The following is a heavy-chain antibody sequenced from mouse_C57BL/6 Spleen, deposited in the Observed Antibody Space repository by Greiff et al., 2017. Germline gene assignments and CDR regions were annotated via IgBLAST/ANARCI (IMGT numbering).Heavy chain of an antibody. CDR2: IWSGGST. CDR1: GFSLTSYG. D-gene: IGHD1-1*01. V-gene: IGHV2-4*01. CDR3: AKNYYYGYYAMDY. Sequence: QVQLKESGPGLVQPSQSLSITCTVSGFSLTSYGVHWVRQPPGKGLEWLGVIWSGGSTDYNAAFISRLSISKDNSKSQVFFKMNSLQADDTAIYYCAKNYYYGYYAMDYWGQGTSVTVSS. J-gene: IGHJ4*01.